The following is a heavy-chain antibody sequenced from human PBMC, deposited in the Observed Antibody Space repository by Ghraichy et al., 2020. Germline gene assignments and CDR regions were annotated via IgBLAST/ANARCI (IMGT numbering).Heavy chain of an antibody. J-gene: IGHJ4*02. D-gene: IGHD5-18*01. CDR1: GGSISSYY. CDR3: ARDLGYSCPM. CDR2: IYYSGST. Sequence: SETLSLTCTVSGGSISSYYWSWIRQPPGKGLEWIGYIYYSGSTNYNPSLKSRVTISVDTSKNQFSLKLSSVTAADTAVYYCARDLGYSCPMWGQGTLVTVSS. V-gene: IGHV4-59*01.